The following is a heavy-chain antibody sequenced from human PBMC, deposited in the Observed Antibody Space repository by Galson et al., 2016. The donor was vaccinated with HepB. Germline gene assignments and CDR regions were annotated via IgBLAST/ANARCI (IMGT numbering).Heavy chain of an antibody. CDR3: ARNEDSSDYYWYFNV. J-gene: IGHJ2*01. V-gene: IGHV4-61*01. CDR2: IYYRGIT. CDR1: GGSVDSGTYY. D-gene: IGHD3-22*01. Sequence: ETLSLTCTVSGGSVDSGTYYWSWIRQPPGRGLEWLGYIYYRGITNYNPSLKSRVTISIDTSKNQVSLKLSSVTAADTAVYYCARNEDSSDYYWYFNVWGRGTLATVSS.